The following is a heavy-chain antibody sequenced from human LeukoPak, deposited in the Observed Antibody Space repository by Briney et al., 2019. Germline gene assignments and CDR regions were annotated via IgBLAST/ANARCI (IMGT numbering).Heavy chain of an antibody. D-gene: IGHD4-17*01. J-gene: IGHJ3*01. V-gene: IGHV3-23*01. CDR2: ISGSGQSA. Sequence: PGGSLRLSCAASGFSFHSYAMSWVRQASGKGLEWVSGISGSGQSAHYADSVRGRFTISRDNSKSTVYIQMNSLRVEDTAVYYCAKINDYGVLDACDVWGQGTMVSVSS. CDR3: AKINDYGVLDACDV. CDR1: GFSFHSYA.